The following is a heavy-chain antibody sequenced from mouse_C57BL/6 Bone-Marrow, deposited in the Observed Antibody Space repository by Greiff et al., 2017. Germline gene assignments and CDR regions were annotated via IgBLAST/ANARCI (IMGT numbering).Heavy chain of an antibody. J-gene: IGHJ2*01. CDR3: ARFTTVVAPDY. V-gene: IGHV1-82*01. Sequence: QVQLQQSGPELVKPGASVKISCKASGYAFSSSWMNWVKQRPGKGLEWIGRIYPGDGDTNYNGKFQGKATLTADKSSSTAYMQLSSLTSEDSAVYFCARFTTVVAPDYWGQGTTLTVSS. CDR1: GYAFSSSW. D-gene: IGHD1-1*01. CDR2: IYPGDGDT.